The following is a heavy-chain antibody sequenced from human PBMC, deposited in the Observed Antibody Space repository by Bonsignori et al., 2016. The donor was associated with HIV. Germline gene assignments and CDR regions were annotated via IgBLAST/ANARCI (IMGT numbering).Heavy chain of an antibody. CDR2: MNPNSGNT. V-gene: IGHV1-8*01. Sequence: WVRQAPGQGLEWMGWMNPNSGNTGYAQKFQGRVTMTRNTSISTAYMELSSLRSEDTAVYYCARIRYYYDSSLYPDAFDIWGQGTMVTVSS. J-gene: IGHJ3*02. D-gene: IGHD3-22*01. CDR3: ARIRYYYDSSLYPDAFDI.